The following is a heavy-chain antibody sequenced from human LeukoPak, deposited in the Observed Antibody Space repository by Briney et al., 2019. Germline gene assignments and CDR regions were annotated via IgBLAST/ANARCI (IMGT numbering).Heavy chain of an antibody. CDR1: EFSVGSNY. J-gene: IGHJ3*02. V-gene: IGHV3-23*01. Sequence: GGSLRLSCAASEFSVGSNYMTWVRQAPGKGLEWVSAISGSGGSTYYADSVKGRFTISRDNSKNTLYLQMNSLRAEDTAVYYCAKLEDIVVVVAATGSGHAFDIWGQGTMVTVSS. CDR2: ISGSGGST. D-gene: IGHD2-15*01. CDR3: AKLEDIVVVVAATGSGHAFDI.